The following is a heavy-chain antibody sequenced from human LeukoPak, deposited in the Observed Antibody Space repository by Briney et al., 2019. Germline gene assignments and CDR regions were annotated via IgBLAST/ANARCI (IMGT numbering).Heavy chain of an antibody. V-gene: IGHV3-48*03. CDR3: AKDYTAMALGGAGFDY. CDR1: GFTFSSYE. Sequence: GGSLRLSCAASGFTFSSYEMNWVRQAPGKGLEWVSYISSSGTTINYSDSVKGRFTISRDNAKNSLYLQMNSLRAEDTAVYYCAKDYTAMALGGAGFDYWGQGTLVTVSS. J-gene: IGHJ4*02. CDR2: ISSSGTTI. D-gene: IGHD5-18*01.